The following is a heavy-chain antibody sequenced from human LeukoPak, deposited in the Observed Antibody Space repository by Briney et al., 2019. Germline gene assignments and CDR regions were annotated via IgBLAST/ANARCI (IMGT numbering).Heavy chain of an antibody. D-gene: IGHD3-10*01. Sequence: SVKVSCKASGGTFSSYAISGVRQAPGQGREWMGRIIPILGIANYAQKFQGRVTITADKSTSTAYMELSSLRSEDTAVYYCARALLWFGEDNWFDPWGPGNLVTVSS. CDR1: GGTFSSYA. CDR2: IIPILGIA. V-gene: IGHV1-69*04. CDR3: ARALLWFGEDNWFDP. J-gene: IGHJ5*02.